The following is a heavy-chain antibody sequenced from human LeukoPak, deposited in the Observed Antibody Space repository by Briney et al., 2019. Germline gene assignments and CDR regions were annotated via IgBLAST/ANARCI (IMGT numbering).Heavy chain of an antibody. J-gene: IGHJ5*02. CDR1: GGSFSGYY. D-gene: IGHD6-13*01. Sequence: SETLSLTCAVYGGSFSGYYWGWIRQPPGKGLEWIGSIYYSGSTYYNPSLKSRVTISVDTSKNQFSLKLSSVTAADTAVYYCARPSSTDSSSWLNWFDPWGQGTLVTVSS. V-gene: IGHV4-39*01. CDR3: ARPSSTDSSSWLNWFDP. CDR2: IYYSGST.